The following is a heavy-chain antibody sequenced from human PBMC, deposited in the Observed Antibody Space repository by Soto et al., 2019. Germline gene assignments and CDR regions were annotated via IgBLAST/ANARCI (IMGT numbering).Heavy chain of an antibody. CDR3: TSSPTIAHNDY. V-gene: IGHV3-73*01. D-gene: IGHD1-26*01. CDR1: GFTFSGSA. CDR2: IRSKANSYAT. J-gene: IGHJ4*02. Sequence: EVQLVESGGGLVQPGGSLKLSCAASGFTFSGSAMHWVRQASGKGLEWVGRIRSKANSYATAYAASVKGRFTISRDDSKNTAYLQMNSLKTEDTAVYYCTSSPTIAHNDYWGQGTLVTVSS.